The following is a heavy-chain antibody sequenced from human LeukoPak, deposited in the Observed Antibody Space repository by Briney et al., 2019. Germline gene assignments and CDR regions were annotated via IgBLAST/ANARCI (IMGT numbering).Heavy chain of an antibody. J-gene: IGHJ1*01. Sequence: PSETLSLTCTVSGGSISNYYWGWIRQPPGKGLEWMGSIYHSGSTYYDPSLKSRVSISADTSKNQFSLKLSSVTAADTAVYYCARHGGSYYSYFQHWGQGTLVTVSS. CDR1: GGSISNYY. CDR2: IYHSGST. CDR3: ARHGGSYYSYFQH. D-gene: IGHD1-26*01. V-gene: IGHV4-38-2*02.